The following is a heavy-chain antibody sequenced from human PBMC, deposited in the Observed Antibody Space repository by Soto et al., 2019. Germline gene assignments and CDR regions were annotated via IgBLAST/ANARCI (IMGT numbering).Heavy chain of an antibody. CDR3: ARALWVEPELYYYGMDV. J-gene: IGHJ6*02. D-gene: IGHD1-1*01. CDR2: IFYSGTT. V-gene: IGHV4-30-4*01. Sequence: SETLSLTCTVSGDSISSADYYWSWIRQTPGKGLEWIGHIFYSGTTYYNPSLKSRLTISVDTSKNHFSLRLTSVTAADTAVYYCARALWVEPELYYYGMDVWGQGTTVTAP. CDR1: GDSISSADYY.